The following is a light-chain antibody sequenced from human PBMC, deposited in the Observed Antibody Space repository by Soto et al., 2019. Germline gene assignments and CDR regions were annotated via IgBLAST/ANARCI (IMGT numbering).Light chain of an antibody. CDR2: AAS. CDR3: QQSYSAPLT. V-gene: IGKV1-39*01. Sequence: DIQMTQSPSSLSASVGDRVTITCLASQSISSYLNWYQQNPGKAPKLLIYAASSLQSGVPSRFSGSGSGTDFTFTISSLQPEDFATYYCQQSYSAPLTFGGGTKVEIK. CDR1: QSISSY. J-gene: IGKJ4*01.